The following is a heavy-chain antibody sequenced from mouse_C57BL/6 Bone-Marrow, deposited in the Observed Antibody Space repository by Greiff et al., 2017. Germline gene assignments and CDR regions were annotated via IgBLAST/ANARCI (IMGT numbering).Heavy chain of an antibody. CDR3: ASPYSNHGYFDY. J-gene: IGHJ2*01. V-gene: IGHV1-19*01. D-gene: IGHD2-5*01. CDR1: GYTFTDYY. CDR2: INPYNGGT. Sequence: EVQLQQSGPVLVKPGASVKMSCKASGYTFTDYYMNWVKQSHGKSLEWIGVINPYNGGTSYNQKFKGKATLTVDKSSSTAYMELNSLTSEDSAVYYCASPYSNHGYFDYWGQGTTLTVSS.